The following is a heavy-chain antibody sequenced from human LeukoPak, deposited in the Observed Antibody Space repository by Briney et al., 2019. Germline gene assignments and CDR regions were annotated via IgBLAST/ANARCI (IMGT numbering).Heavy chain of an antibody. Sequence: GGSLRLSCAASGFTFSSCAMHWVRQAPGKGLEWVAVISYDESNKYYADSVKGRFTISRDNSKNTLYLQMNSLRAEDTAVYYCAKEIAAALPSYGMDVWGQGTTVTVSS. D-gene: IGHD6-13*01. J-gene: IGHJ6*02. V-gene: IGHV3-30*04. CDR1: GFTFSSCA. CDR2: ISYDESNK. CDR3: AKEIAAALPSYGMDV.